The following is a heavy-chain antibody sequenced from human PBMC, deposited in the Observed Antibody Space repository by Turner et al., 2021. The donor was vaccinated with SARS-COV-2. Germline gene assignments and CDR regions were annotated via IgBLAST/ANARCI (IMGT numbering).Heavy chain of an antibody. Sequence: QLQLQESGPGLVKPSETLSLPCTVSGASISSSSYYWGWIRQPPGKGLEWIGSIYYSGSTYYNPSLKSRVTISVDTSKNQFSLKLSSVTAADTAVYYCATTPWLRGHFDYWGQGTLVTVSS. CDR3: ATTPWLRGHFDY. J-gene: IGHJ4*02. D-gene: IGHD5-12*01. CDR1: GASISSSSYY. V-gene: IGHV4-39*01. CDR2: IYYSGST.